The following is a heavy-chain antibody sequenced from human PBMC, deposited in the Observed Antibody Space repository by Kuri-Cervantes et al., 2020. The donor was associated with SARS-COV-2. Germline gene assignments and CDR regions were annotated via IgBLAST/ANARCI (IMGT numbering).Heavy chain of an antibody. V-gene: IGHV4-39*07. CDR2: IYYSGST. CDR1: GDSISSSSYY. CDR3: ARDFRLIVVVPAAENWFDP. D-gene: IGHD2-2*01. J-gene: IGHJ5*02. Sequence: SETLSLTCTVSGDSISSSSYYWGWIRQPPGKGLEWIGSIYYSGSTYYNPSLKSRVTISVDTSKNQFSLKLSSVTAADTAVYYCARDFRLIVVVPAAENWFDPWGQGTLVTVSS.